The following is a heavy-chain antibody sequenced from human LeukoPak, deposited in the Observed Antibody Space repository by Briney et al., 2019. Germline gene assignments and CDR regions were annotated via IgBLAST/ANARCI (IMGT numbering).Heavy chain of an antibody. J-gene: IGHJ4*02. Sequence: PGGSLRLSCAASRFTFSSYAMHWVRQAPGKGLESVSAISSNGGSTYYANSVKGRFTISRDNSKNTLYLQMNSLRAADTAVYYCAKDEWVTNYALDYWGQGTLVTVSS. V-gene: IGHV3-64*01. CDR3: AKDEWVTNYALDY. CDR2: ISSNGGST. D-gene: IGHD4/OR15-4a*01. CDR1: RFTFSSYA.